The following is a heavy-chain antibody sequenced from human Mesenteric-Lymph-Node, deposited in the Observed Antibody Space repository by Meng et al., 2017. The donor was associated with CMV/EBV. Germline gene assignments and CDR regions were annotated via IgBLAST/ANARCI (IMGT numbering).Heavy chain of an antibody. CDR3: AREGGAGTAMVY. D-gene: IGHD5-18*01. CDR1: GGTFSSYA. Sequence: SVKVSCKASGGTFSSYAISWVRQAPGQGLEWMGGIIPILGIANYAQKFQGRVTITADKSTSTAYMELSSLGSEDTAVYYCAREGGAGTAMVYWGQGTLVTVSS. J-gene: IGHJ4*02. V-gene: IGHV1-69*10. CDR2: IIPILGIA.